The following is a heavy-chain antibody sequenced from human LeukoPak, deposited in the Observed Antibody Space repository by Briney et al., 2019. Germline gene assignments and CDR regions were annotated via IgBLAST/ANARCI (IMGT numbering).Heavy chain of an antibody. V-gene: IGHV5-10-1*01. CDR2: IDPRDSDS. CDR3: ARHPPSDWSYYYHSLDV. D-gene: IGHD3-9*01. CDR1: GYTFLSYW. J-gene: IGHJ6*03. Sequence: PGESLRISCRGSGYTFLSYWISWVRQMPGKGLEWMGRIDPRDSDSNYSPSFQGHVTISVGTSISTAYLHWSNLKASDTALYFCARHPPSDWSYYYHSLDVWGKGTAVTVSS.